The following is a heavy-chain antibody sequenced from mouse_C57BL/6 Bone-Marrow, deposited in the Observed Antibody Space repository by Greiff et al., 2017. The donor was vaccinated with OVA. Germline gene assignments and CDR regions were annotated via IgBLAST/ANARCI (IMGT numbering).Heavy chain of an antibody. D-gene: IGHD1-1*01. Sequence: VKLQQSGAELVRPGASVTLSCKASGYTFTDYEMHWVKQTPVHGLEWIGAIDPETGGTAYNQKFKGKAILTADKSSSTAYMELRSRTSEDSAVYYCTRGDYYGSSYWYFDVWGTGTTVTVSS. CDR2: IDPETGGT. CDR3: TRGDYYGSSYWYFDV. CDR1: GYTFTDYE. J-gene: IGHJ1*03. V-gene: IGHV1-15*01.